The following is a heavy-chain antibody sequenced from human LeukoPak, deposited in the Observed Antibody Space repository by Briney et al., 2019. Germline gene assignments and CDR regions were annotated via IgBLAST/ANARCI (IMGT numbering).Heavy chain of an antibody. CDR3: ARDSSYCPNSVCYNEYFDY. Sequence: GGSLRLSCAASGFTFSSYGMHWVRQAPGKGLEWVAFIRSDGSTKEYGDSVRGRCTISRDNSKTTLYLQMNSLRAEDTAVYYCARDSSYCPNSVCYNEYFDYWGQGTLVTVSS. V-gene: IGHV3-30*02. CDR1: GFTFSSYG. D-gene: IGHD2-8*01. J-gene: IGHJ4*02. CDR2: IRSDGSTK.